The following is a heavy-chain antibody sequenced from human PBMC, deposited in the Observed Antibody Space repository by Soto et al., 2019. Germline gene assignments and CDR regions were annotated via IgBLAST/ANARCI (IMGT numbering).Heavy chain of an antibody. V-gene: IGHV3-33*01. CDR3: ARGGGNYYYYMDV. CDR1: GFTFSSYG. Sequence: QVQLVESGGGVVQPGRSLRLSCAASGFTFSSYGMHWVRQAPGKGLEWVAVIWYDGSTKYYADSVKVRFTISRENSKNTMYLQITSLRAEDTAVYYCARGGGNYYYYMDVWGKGATVTVSS. D-gene: IGHD3-16*01. J-gene: IGHJ6*03. CDR2: IWYDGSTK.